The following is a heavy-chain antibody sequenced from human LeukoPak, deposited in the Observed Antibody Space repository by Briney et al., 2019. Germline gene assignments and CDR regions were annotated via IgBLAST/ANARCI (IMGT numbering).Heavy chain of an antibody. Sequence: SETLSLTCTVSGGSISSYYWSWIRQPAGKGLEWIGRIYTSGSTNYNPSLKSRVTMSVDTSKNQFSLKLSSVTAADTAVYYCEGMYYDILTGQSDYWGQGTLVTVSS. CDR2: IYTSGST. J-gene: IGHJ4*02. CDR1: GGSISSYY. CDR3: EGMYYDILTGQSDY. V-gene: IGHV4-4*07. D-gene: IGHD3-9*01.